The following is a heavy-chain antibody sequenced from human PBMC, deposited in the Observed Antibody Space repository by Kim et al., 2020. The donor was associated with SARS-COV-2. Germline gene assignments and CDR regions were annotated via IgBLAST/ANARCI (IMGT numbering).Heavy chain of an antibody. V-gene: IGHV4-4*02. CDR1: GVSISSNNW. J-gene: IGHJ6*02. D-gene: IGHD6-19*01. CDR3: PRPVAGPVRDV. Sequence: SETLSLTCAVSGVSISSNNWWSWVRQPPGSGLEWIGDIYHSGTTNYNPSPKSRVTILVDKSKNQFSLILTSVTAADTAIYYCPRPVAGPVRDVSGPGTTV. CDR2: IYHSGTT.